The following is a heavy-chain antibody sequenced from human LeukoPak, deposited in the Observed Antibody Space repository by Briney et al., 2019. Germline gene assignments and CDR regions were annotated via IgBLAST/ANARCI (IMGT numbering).Heavy chain of an antibody. CDR2: IKYDGSEK. Sequence: GGSLTLSCAASGFTFSSFGMSWARQAPGKGLEWVGNIKYDGSEKYYVDSVKGRFTISRDNGKNSLYLQMNSLSADDTAVYYCVREAAALSDSWGLGTLVTVSS. D-gene: IGHD6-13*01. V-gene: IGHV3-7*04. CDR1: GFTFSSFG. J-gene: IGHJ4*02. CDR3: VREAAALSDS.